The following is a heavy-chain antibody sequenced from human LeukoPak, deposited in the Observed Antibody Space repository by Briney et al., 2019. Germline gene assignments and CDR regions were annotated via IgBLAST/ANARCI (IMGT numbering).Heavy chain of an antibody. CDR2: ISSSSSYI. CDR3: ARGRGQLLSQIYFDY. CDR1: GFTFSSYS. D-gene: IGHD2-2*01. V-gene: IGHV3-21*01. Sequence: GGSLRLSCAASGFTFSSYSMNWVRQAPGKGLEWVSSISSSSSYIYYADSVKGRFTISRDNAKNSLYPQMNSLRAEDTAAYYCARGRGQLLSQIYFDYWGQGTLVTVSS. J-gene: IGHJ4*02.